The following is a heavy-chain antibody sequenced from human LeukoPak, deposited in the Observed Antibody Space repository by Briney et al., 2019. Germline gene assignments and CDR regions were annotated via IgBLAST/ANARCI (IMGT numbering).Heavy chain of an antibody. CDR1: GYTFTSYD. V-gene: IGHV1-8*01. CDR2: MNPNSGNT. D-gene: IGHD4-17*01. J-gene: IGHJ3*02. Sequence: ASVKVSCKASGYTFTSYDINWVRQATGQGLEWMGWMNPNSGNTGYAQKFQGRVTMTRNTSISTAYMELSSLRSEDTAVYYCARSPTFSYGDYVSDAFDIWGQGTMVTVSS. CDR3: ARSPTFSYGDYVSDAFDI.